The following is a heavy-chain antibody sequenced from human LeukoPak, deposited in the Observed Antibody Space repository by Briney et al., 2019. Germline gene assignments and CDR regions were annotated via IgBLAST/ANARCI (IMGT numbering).Heavy chain of an antibody. CDR3: ARDEVMVIAAAGTHYY. CDR2: IYHSGST. CDR1: GGSISRGNW. V-gene: IGHV4-4*02. D-gene: IGHD6-13*01. Sequence: PSGTLSLTCAVSGGSISRGNWWSWVRQSPGKGLAWIGEIYHSGSTNYSPSLKSRVTLSVDKSRNQFSLRLNSVTAADTAVYYCARDEVMVIAAAGTHYYWGQGTLVTVSS. J-gene: IGHJ4*02.